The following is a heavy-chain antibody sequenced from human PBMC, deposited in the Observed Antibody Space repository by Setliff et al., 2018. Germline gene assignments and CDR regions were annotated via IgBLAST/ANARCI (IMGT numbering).Heavy chain of an antibody. D-gene: IGHD3-22*01. CDR3: AREGVDSRSSTDYRYYMDV. J-gene: IGHJ6*03. CDR2: ISPSGST. Sequence: ETLSLTCTVSGGSISSYYWNWIRQPAGKALEWIGHISPSGSTTYNPSLKSRVTISVDTSKDQFSLKLSSVTAADTAVYYCAREGVDSRSSTDYRYYMDVWGKGTTVTVSS. CDR1: GGSISSYY. V-gene: IGHV4-4*08.